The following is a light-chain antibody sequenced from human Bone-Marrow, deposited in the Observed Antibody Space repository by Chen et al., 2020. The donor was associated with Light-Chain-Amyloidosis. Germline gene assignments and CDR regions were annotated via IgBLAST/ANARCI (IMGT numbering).Light chain of an antibody. J-gene: IGLJ2*01. CDR2: RDT. V-gene: IGLV3-25*03. CDR3: QSADSSCTYEVI. Sequence: SYELTQPPSVSVSPGQTARITCSGDDLPTKYAYWYQQKPGQAPVLVINRDTERPSGISARFSGSSSGTTATLTISGVQAEDEADYHCQSADSSCTYEVIFGGGTKLTV. CDR1: DLPTKY.